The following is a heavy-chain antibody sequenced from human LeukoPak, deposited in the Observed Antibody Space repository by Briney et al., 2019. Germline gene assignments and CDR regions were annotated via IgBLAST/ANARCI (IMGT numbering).Heavy chain of an antibody. CDR2: ISGSGGST. D-gene: IGHD2-2*01. CDR1: GFTFSSYA. Sequence: GGSLRLSCAASGFTFSSYAMSWVRQAPGKGLEWVSAISGSGGSTYYADSVKCRFTISRDNSKNTLYLQMNSLRAEDTAVYYCAKAPLRCSSTSCYSEFQHWGQGTLVTVSS. J-gene: IGHJ1*01. V-gene: IGHV3-23*01. CDR3: AKAPLRCSSTSCYSEFQH.